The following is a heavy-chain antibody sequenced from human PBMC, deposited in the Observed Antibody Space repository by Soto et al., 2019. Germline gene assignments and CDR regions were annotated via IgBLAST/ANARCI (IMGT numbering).Heavy chain of an antibody. CDR2: IYHSGST. CDR3: ARAEIAAAGTHSYNGMHV. CDR1: GGSISSSNW. V-gene: IGHV4-4*02. J-gene: IGHJ6*02. Sequence: QVQLQESGPGLVKPSGTLSLTCAVSGGSISSSNWWSWVRQPPGMGLEWIGPIYHSGSTNYNPSLTTAVTISVDTSKTQFSLRLSSVTAADTAVYYCARAEIAAAGTHSYNGMHVWGQGTTVTVSS. D-gene: IGHD6-13*01.